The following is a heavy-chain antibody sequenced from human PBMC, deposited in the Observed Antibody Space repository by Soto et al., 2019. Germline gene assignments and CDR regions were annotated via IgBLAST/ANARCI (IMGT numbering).Heavy chain of an antibody. CDR2: IVVGSGNT. V-gene: IGHV1-58*01. CDR3: AADPGGASRWGY. CDR1: GFTFTSSA. J-gene: IGHJ4*02. Sequence: SVKVSCKASGFTFTSSAVQWVRQARGQRLEWIGWIVVGSGNTNYAQKFQERVTITRDMSTSTAYMELSSLRSEDTAVYYCAADPGGASRWGYWGQGTLVTVSS. D-gene: IGHD1-26*01.